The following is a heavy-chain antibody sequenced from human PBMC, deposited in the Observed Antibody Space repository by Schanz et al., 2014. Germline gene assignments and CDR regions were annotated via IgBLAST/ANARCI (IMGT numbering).Heavy chain of an antibody. J-gene: IGHJ4*02. CDR2: ISAYNGHT. Sequence: QVQLVQSGAEVKKPGASVKVSCKASGYTFISYGIKWVRQAPGQGLEWMGWISAYNGHTDYAQKLQGRVTMTTDTSTSTSCMELTSLRFDDTAVYYCARDFSAYVGNYFDYWGQGTLVTVSS. CDR3: ARDFSAYVGNYFDY. D-gene: IGHD5-12*01. CDR1: GYTFISYG. V-gene: IGHV1-18*01.